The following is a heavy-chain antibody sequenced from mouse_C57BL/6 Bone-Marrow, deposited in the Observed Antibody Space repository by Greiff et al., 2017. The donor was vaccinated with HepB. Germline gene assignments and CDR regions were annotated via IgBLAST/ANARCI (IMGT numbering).Heavy chain of an antibody. Sequence: QVQLQQPGAELVMPGASVKLSCKASGYTFTSYWMHWVKQRPGQGLEWIGEIDPSDSYTNYNQKFKGKSTLTVDKSSSTAYMQLSSLTSEDSAVYYCVYYDYDSFADWGQGTLVTVSA. CDR1: GYTFTSYW. V-gene: IGHV1-69*01. CDR2: IDPSDSYT. D-gene: IGHD2-4*01. CDR3: VYYDYDSFAD. J-gene: IGHJ3*01.